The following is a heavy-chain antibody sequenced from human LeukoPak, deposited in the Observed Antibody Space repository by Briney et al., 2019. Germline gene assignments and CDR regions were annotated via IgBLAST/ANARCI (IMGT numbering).Heavy chain of an antibody. V-gene: IGHV3-30*03. J-gene: IGHJ4*02. Sequence: GGSLRLSCAASGFTFSSYGMHWVRQAPGKGLEWVAVISYDGSNKYYADSVKGRFTISRDNSKNTLYLQMSGLRVEDTAVYYCARGRDYDSTGYLDYWGQGTLVTVSS. CDR2: ISYDGSNK. D-gene: IGHD3-22*01. CDR3: ARGRDYDSTGYLDY. CDR1: GFTFSSYG.